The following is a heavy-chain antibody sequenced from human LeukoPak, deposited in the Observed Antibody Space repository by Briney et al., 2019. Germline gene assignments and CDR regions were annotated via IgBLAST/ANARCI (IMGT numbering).Heavy chain of an antibody. CDR3: ARDQEGFDH. CDR2: IYPRDGST. Sequence: ASVKVSCKASGYTFTSNYIHWVRQAPGQGLEWMGVIYPRDGSTSYAQKFQGRVTVTRDTSTSTVHMELSGLRSEDTAVYYCARDQEGFDHWGQGTLVTVSS. J-gene: IGHJ4*02. V-gene: IGHV1-46*01. CDR1: GYTFTSNY.